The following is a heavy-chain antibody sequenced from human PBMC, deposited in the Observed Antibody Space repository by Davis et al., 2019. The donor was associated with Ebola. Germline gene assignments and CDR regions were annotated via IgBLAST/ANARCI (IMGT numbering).Heavy chain of an antibody. CDR2: ISGSGGST. J-gene: IGHJ2*01. CDR3: ARCGGDCYLEVAWYFDL. CDR1: GFIFSSYA. D-gene: IGHD2-21*02. Sequence: PGGSLRLSCAASGFIFSSYAMSWVRQAPGKGLEWVSAISGSGGSTYYADSVKGRFTISRDNSKNTLYLQMGSLRAEDMAVYYCARCGGDCYLEVAWYFDLWGRGTLVTVSS. V-gene: IGHV3-23*01.